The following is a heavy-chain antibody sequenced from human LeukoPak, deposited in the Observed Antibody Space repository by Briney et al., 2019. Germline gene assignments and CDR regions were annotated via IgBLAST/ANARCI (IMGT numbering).Heavy chain of an antibody. Sequence: ASVTVSCTASGYTFTIYGISWVRQAPGQGLEWMGWISAYNGNTNYAQKLQGRVTMTTDTSTSTAYMELRSLRSDDTAVYYCARTVLLWFGDPPEIWFDHWGQGTLVTVSS. V-gene: IGHV1-18*01. D-gene: IGHD3-10*01. J-gene: IGHJ5*02. CDR3: ARTVLLWFGDPPEIWFDH. CDR1: GYTFTIYG. CDR2: ISAYNGNT.